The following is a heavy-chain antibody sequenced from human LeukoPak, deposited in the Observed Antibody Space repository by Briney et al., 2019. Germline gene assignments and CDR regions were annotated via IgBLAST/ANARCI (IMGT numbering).Heavy chain of an antibody. CDR1: GFTFSSYW. D-gene: IGHD3-10*01. J-gene: IGHJ4*02. Sequence: GGSLRLSCAASGFTFSSYWMSWVRQAPGKGLEWVANIKQDGSEKYYVDSVKGRFTIFRDNAKNSLFLQMNSLRVEDTAVYYCAKGWSLGDWGQGTLVTVSS. CDR2: IKQDGSEK. V-gene: IGHV3-7*03. CDR3: AKGWSLGD.